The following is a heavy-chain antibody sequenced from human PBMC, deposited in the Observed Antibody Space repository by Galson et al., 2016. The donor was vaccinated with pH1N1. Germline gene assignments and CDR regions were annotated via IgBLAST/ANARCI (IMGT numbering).Heavy chain of an antibody. D-gene: IGHD6-19*01. J-gene: IGHJ4*02. V-gene: IGHV3-7*03. CDR1: GFTFSTYW. Sequence: SLRLSCAASGFTFSTYWMHWVRQAPGRGLEWVANINQDGSKKYYVDSVKGRFTTSRDNSKNTLYLHMNSLRVEDTAVYYCASWAEGSQPFFHDWGQGTLVSVAS. CDR2: INQDGSKK. CDR3: ASWAEGSQPFFHD.